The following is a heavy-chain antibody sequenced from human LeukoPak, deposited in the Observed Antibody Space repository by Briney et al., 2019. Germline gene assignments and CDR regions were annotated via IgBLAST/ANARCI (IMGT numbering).Heavy chain of an antibody. CDR1: GGSISRGGTY. Sequence: PSQTLSLTCTVSGGSISRGGTYSSWIRQHPGKGLEWIGYIYFSGSTYYNPSLKRRVTISVDTSKNEFSLKLSSVTAANTAVYYCAMSSCSSTSCGSGGAAFDIWGQGTMVTVSS. V-gene: IGHV4-31*03. J-gene: IGHJ3*02. CDR3: AMSSCSSTSCGSGGAAFDI. D-gene: IGHD2-2*01. CDR2: IYFSGST.